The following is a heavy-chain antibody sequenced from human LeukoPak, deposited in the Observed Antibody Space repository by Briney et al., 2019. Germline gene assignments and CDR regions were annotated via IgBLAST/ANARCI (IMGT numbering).Heavy chain of an antibody. J-gene: IGHJ4*02. D-gene: IGHD5-18*01. CDR1: GGSFSGYY. Sequence: SETLSLTCAVYGGSFSGYYWNWIRQPPGKGLEWIGEINHSGSTNYNPSLKSRVSISVDTSKHQFSLKLSSVTAVDTAVYYCAFDTPMVTVWGQGTLVTVSS. V-gene: IGHV4-34*01. CDR2: INHSGST. CDR3: AFDTPMVTV.